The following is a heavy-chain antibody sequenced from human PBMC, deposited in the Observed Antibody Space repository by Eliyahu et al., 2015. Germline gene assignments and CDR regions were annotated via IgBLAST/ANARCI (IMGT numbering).Heavy chain of an antibody. Sequence: QLQLQESGPGLVKPSETLSLTCTVSGGSINSSSYYWGWIRQPPGKGLEWIGSIYYSGSTYYSPSLESRVTLSIDTSKNQFSLQLTSVTAADTAVYYCARYCSSITCYYLDPWGQGTLVTVSS. CDR1: GGSINSSSYY. D-gene: IGHD2-2*01. J-gene: IGHJ5*02. CDR3: ARYCSSITCYYLDP. V-gene: IGHV4-39*07. CDR2: IYYSGST.